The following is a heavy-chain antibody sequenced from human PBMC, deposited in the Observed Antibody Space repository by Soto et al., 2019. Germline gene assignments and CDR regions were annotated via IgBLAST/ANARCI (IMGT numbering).Heavy chain of an antibody. CDR1: GYTFTSYG. D-gene: IGHD3-22*01. CDR3: AREPKQNYDSSPWNGGFDS. CDR2: ISAYNGNT. J-gene: IGHJ4*02. V-gene: IGHV1-18*04. Sequence: ASVKVSCKASGYTFTSYGISWVRQAPGQGLEWMGWISAYNGNTNYAQKLQGRVTMTTDTSTNQFSLKLASVTDADTAVYFCAREPKQNYDSSPWNGGFDSWGPGTLVTVSS.